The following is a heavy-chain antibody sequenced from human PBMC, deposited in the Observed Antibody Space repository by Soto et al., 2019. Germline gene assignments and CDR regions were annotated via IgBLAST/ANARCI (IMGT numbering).Heavy chain of an antibody. CDR2: IKKDGSTK. CDR1: GFTFSTYW. J-gene: IGHJ4*02. CDR3: ARGNCSGGTCYSIYFDS. D-gene: IGHD2-15*01. V-gene: IGHV3-7*04. Sequence: EVQLVESGGGLVQPGGSLRVSCAASGFTFSTYWMSWVRQAPGKGLEWVANIKKDGSTKYYVESVKGRFTISRDNAKNSLYLQMNSLRGEDRAVYYCARGNCSGGTCYSIYFDSWGQGTLVTVSS.